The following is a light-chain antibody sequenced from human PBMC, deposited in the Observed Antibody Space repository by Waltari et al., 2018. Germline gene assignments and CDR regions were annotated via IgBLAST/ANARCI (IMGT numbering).Light chain of an antibody. CDR2: QYN. V-gene: IGLV3-1*01. CDR3: QSWAADNII. Sequence: WYQQRPGQSPLLIIYQYNRRPSEIPDRFSGSGSGNTATLTIRGAQVQDEADYYCQSWAADNIIFGGPTKLTVL. J-gene: IGLJ2*01.